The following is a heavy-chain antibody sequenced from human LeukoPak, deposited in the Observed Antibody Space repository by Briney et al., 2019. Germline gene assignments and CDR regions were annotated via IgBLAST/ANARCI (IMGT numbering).Heavy chain of an antibody. Sequence: SQTLSLTCAISGDSVSSNSAAWNWIRQSPSRGLEWLGRTYYRSKWYNDYAVSVKSRITINPDTSKNQFSLQLNSVTPEDTAVYYCAKDLAYCGGDCYLAGNYFDYWGQGTLVTVSS. CDR1: GDSVSSNSAA. V-gene: IGHV6-1*01. J-gene: IGHJ4*02. D-gene: IGHD2-21*02. CDR2: TYYRSKWYN. CDR3: AKDLAYCGGDCYLAGNYFDY.